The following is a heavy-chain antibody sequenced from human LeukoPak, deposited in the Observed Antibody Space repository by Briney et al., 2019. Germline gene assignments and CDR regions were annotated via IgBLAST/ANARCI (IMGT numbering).Heavy chain of an antibody. CDR3: ARALAGSGSYYPFDP. D-gene: IGHD3-10*01. J-gene: IGHJ5*02. V-gene: IGHV3-20*04. Sequence: PGGSLRLSCAASGFTFDDYGMSWVRQAPGKGLEWVSGINWNGGSTGYADSVKGRFTISRDNAKNSLYLQMNSLRAEDTALYYCARALAGSGSYYPFDPWGQGTLVTVSS. CDR1: GFTFDDYG. CDR2: INWNGGST.